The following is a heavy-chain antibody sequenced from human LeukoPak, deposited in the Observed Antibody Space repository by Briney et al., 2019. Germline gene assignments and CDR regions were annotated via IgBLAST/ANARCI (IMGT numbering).Heavy chain of an antibody. V-gene: IGHV1-8*02. J-gene: IGHJ4*02. D-gene: IGHD4-17*01. Sequence: ASVKVSCKASGGTFSSYAISWVRQAPGQGLEWMGWMNPNSGNTGYAQKFQGRVTMTRNTSISTAYMELSSLRSEDTAVYYCARGTYGTPGYYWGQGTLVTVSS. CDR2: MNPNSGNT. CDR3: ARGTYGTPGYY. CDR1: GGTFSSYA.